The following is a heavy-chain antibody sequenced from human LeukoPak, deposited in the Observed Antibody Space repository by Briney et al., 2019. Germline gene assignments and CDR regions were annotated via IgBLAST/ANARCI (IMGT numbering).Heavy chain of an antibody. Sequence: ASVKVSCKASGYTFTSDAIHWVRQAPGQRPEWMGWVSGGDGTTRYSQKFQGRVTPTRDTSANTAYMDLNSLTSEDTAVYFCARGYSSGWYLDYWGQGTLVTVSS. CDR1: GYTFTSDA. CDR2: VSGGDGTT. V-gene: IGHV1-3*01. D-gene: IGHD6-19*01. CDR3: ARGYSSGWYLDY. J-gene: IGHJ4*02.